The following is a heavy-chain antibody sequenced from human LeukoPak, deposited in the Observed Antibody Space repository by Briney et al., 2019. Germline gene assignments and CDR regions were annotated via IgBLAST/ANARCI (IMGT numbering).Heavy chain of an antibody. CDR1: GGSISNYY. CDR2: IYYSGST. D-gene: IGHD1-1*01. J-gene: IGHJ4*02. CDR3: ARGYHWGGYYFDY. V-gene: IGHV4-59*12. Sequence: SETLSLTCTVSGGSISNYYWSWIRQPPGKGLEWIGYIYYSGSTNYNPSLKSRVTISVDTSKNQFSLNLSSVAAADTAVYYCARGYHWGGYYFDYWGQGTLVTVSS.